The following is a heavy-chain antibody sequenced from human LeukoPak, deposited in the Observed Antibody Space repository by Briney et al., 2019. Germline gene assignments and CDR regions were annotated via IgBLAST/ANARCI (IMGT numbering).Heavy chain of an antibody. CDR3: ARDPVNEYSYGYFDY. D-gene: IGHD5-18*01. CDR2: IKQDGSEK. Sequence: GGSLRLSCAASGFTFSSYWMSWVRQAPGKGLEWVANIKQDGSEKYYVDSVKGRFTISRDNAKNSLYLQMNSLRAEDTAVYYCARDPVNEYSYGYFDYWGQGTLVTVS. J-gene: IGHJ4*02. CDR1: GFTFSSYW. V-gene: IGHV3-7*01.